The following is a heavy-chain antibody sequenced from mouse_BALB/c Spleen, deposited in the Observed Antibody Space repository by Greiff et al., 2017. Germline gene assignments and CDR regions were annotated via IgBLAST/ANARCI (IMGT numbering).Heavy chain of an antibody. CDR3: ARSYGRAWFAY. CDR2: ISYSGST. V-gene: IGHV3-2*02. J-gene: IGHJ3*01. CDR1: GYSITSDYA. D-gene: IGHD1-1*01. Sequence: EVQLQQSGPGLVKPSQSLSLTCTVTGYSITSDYAWNWIRQFPGNKLEWMGYISYSGSTSYNPSLKSRISITRDTSKNQFFLQLNSVTTEDTATYYCARSYGRAWFAYWGQGTLVTVSA.